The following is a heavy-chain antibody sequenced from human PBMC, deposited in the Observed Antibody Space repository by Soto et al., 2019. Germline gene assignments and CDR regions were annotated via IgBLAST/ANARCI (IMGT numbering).Heavy chain of an antibody. Sequence: ASVKVSCKASGYTFTGYYMHWVRQAPGQGLEWMGWINPNSGGTNYAQKFQGWVTMTRDTSISTAYMELSRLRSDDTAVYYCARESGTSSYYYYGMDVWGQGTTVTVSS. CDR3: ARESGTSSYYYYGMDV. D-gene: IGHD6-13*01. J-gene: IGHJ6*02. CDR1: GYTFTGYY. V-gene: IGHV1-2*04. CDR2: INPNSGGT.